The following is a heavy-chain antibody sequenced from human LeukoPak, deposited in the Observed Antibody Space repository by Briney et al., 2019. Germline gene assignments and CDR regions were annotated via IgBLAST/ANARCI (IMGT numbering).Heavy chain of an antibody. CDR1: GGTFSSYA. Sequence: SVKVSCKASGGTFSSYAISWVRQAPGQGLEWMGRIIPILGIANYAQKFQGRVTITADKSTSTAYMELSSLRSEDTAVYYCARALSYYDILTGSLPYYFDYWGQGTLVTVSS. CDR3: ARALSYYDILTGSLPYYFDY. CDR2: IIPILGIA. D-gene: IGHD3-9*01. J-gene: IGHJ4*02. V-gene: IGHV1-69*04.